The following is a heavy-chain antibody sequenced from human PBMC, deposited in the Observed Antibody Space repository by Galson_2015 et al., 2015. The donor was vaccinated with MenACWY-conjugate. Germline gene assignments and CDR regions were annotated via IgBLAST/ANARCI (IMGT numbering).Heavy chain of an antibody. J-gene: IGHJ4*02. D-gene: IGHD1-26*01. V-gene: IGHV3-74*01. CDR3: ARLGGNYRTTSHFDY. CDR2: INSDGRST. CDR1: GFTFSTYW. Sequence: SLRLSCAASGFTFSTYWMHWVRHAQGKGLVWVSRINSDGRSTSYADSVKGRFTISRDNAKNTLYLQMNSLRAEDTAVYYCARLGGNYRTTSHFDYWGQGTLVTVSS.